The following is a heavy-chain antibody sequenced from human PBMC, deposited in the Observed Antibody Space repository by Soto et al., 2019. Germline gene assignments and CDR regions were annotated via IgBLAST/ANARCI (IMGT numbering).Heavy chain of an antibody. Sequence: ASVKVSCTDSGYTFTIYAMHWVRQAPGQRLEWMGWINAGNGNTKYSQKFQDRVTITTDTSASTAYMELSSLKSEDTAVYYCARDVAAADYWGQGTLVTVSS. J-gene: IGHJ4*02. V-gene: IGHV1-3*01. CDR2: INAGNGNT. CDR3: ARDVAAADY. CDR1: GYTFTIYA. D-gene: IGHD6-13*01.